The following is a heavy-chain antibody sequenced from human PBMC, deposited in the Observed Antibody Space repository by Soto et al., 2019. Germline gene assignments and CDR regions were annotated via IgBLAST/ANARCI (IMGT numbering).Heavy chain of an antibody. Sequence: QVQLVESGGGVVQPGRSLRLSCAASGFTFSSYGMHWVRQAPGKGLEWVAVISYDGSNKYYADSVKGRFTISRDNSKNTLYLQMNSLRAEDTAVYYCAKDRGSGLENWGQGTLVTVSS. CDR3: AKDRGSGLEN. CDR2: ISYDGSNK. D-gene: IGHD6-25*01. V-gene: IGHV3-30*18. CDR1: GFTFSSYG. J-gene: IGHJ4*02.